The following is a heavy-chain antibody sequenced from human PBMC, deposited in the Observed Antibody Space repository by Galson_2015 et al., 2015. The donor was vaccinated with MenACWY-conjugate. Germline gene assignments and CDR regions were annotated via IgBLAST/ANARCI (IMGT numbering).Heavy chain of an antibody. V-gene: IGHV3-74*03. CDR1: GFSIGRYW. D-gene: IGHD1-26*01. CDR3: ARDGGGGTPFDC. J-gene: IGHJ4*02. Sequence: SPILSCAASGFSIGRYWIHWFRHVPGKGPVWISCSTIDTTNTEFAESVEGRVALSRDKSRNTVYLQMNSLTAEDTAVYYCARDGGGGTPFDCWGQGTLVTVSS. CDR2: STIDTTNT.